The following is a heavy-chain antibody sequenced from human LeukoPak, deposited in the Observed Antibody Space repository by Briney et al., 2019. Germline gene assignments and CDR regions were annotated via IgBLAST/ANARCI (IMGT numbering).Heavy chain of an antibody. D-gene: IGHD4-17*01. CDR2: IYYSGST. J-gene: IGHJ4*02. Sequence: PSETLSLTCTVSGGSISSSNYYWGWIRQPPGKGLEWIGSIYYSGSTYYNPSLKSRVTISVDTSKNQFSLRLSSVTAADTAVYYCATTTVRVYWGQGTLVTVSS. CDR3: ATTTVRVY. CDR1: GGSISSSNYY. V-gene: IGHV4-39*01.